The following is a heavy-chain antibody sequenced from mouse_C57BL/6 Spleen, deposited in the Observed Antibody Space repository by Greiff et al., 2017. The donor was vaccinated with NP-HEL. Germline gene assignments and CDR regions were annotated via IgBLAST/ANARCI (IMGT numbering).Heavy chain of an antibody. CDR3: ARGGYYGGFDYYAMDY. CDR2: ISNGGGST. Sequence: EVHLVESGGGLVQPGGSLKLSCAASGFTFSDYYMYWVRQTPEKRLEWVAYISNGGGSTYYPDTVKGRFTISRDNAKNTLYLQMSRLKSEDTAMYYCARGGYYGGFDYYAMDYWGQGTSVTVSS. J-gene: IGHJ4*01. CDR1: GFTFSDYY. D-gene: IGHD2-3*01. V-gene: IGHV5-12*01.